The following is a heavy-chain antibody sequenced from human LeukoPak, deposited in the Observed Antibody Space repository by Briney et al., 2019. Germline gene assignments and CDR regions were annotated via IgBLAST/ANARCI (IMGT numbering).Heavy chain of an antibody. CDR3: ARVWSGDQYCDFWSGLDP. Sequence: SETLSLTCTVSGGSISSYYWSWIRQPAGKGLEWIGRIYTSGSTNYNPSLKSRVTMSVDTSKNQFSLKLSSVTAADTAVYYCARVWSGDQYCDFWSGLDPWGQGTLVTVSS. D-gene: IGHD3-3*01. CDR2: IYTSGST. CDR1: GGSISSYY. V-gene: IGHV4-4*07. J-gene: IGHJ5*02.